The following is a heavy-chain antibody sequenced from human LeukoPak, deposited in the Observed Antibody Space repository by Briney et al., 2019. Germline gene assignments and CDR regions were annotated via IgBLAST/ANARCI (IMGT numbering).Heavy chain of an antibody. V-gene: IGHV1-2*02. Sequence: GSVKVSCKASGYTFTAFYIHWVRQAPGQGLEWMAWINPNTGGTNYAQVFQGRVTLTRDTSISTVYMEVTRLKFDDTAIYYCARDRSRGSGQFDPWGQGTLVTVSS. CDR3: ARDRSRGSGQFDP. J-gene: IGHJ5*02. D-gene: IGHD3-10*01. CDR2: INPNTGGT. CDR1: GYTFTAFY.